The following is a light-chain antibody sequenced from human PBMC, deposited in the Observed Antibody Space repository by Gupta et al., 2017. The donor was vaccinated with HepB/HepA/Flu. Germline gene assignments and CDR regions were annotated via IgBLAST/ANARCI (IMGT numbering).Light chain of an antibody. CDR1: QSVSSRY. Sequence: ELVLTQSPGTLCLSPGERATFSCRASQSVSSRYLVWYQQKPGQAPRLRIYGASTRATGIPDRFSGSGSGTDFTLTISRLEPEDFALYYCQQYGSSPYTFGQGTKLEI. CDR2: GAS. CDR3: QQYGSSPYT. J-gene: IGKJ2*01. V-gene: IGKV3-20*01.